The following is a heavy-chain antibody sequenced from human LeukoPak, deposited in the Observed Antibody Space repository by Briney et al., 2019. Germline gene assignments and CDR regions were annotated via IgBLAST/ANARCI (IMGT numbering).Heavy chain of an antibody. Sequence: PSETLSLTCAVYGGSFSGYYWSWIRQPPGKGLEWIGEINHSGSTYYNPSLKSRVTISVDTSKNQFSLKLSSVTAADTAVYYCARDRKGYSSGWYIGDYFDFGGQGTLVTVSS. CDR3: ARDRKGYSSGWYIGDYFDF. J-gene: IGHJ4*02. V-gene: IGHV4-34*01. D-gene: IGHD6-19*01. CDR2: INHSGST. CDR1: GGSFSGYY.